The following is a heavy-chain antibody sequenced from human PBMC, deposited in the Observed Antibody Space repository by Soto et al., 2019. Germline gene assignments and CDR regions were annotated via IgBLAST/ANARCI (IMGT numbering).Heavy chain of an antibody. V-gene: IGHV1-18*01. J-gene: IGHJ6*03. CDR3: ARDSTPYYDILTGYPSDYYYMDV. Sequence: AAVKFSCKASGYTFTSSGISWVRQAPGQGLEWMGWISAYNGNTNYAQKLQGRVTMTTDTSTSTAYMELRSLRSDDTAVYYCARDSTPYYDILTGYPSDYYYMDVWGKGTTVTVSS. CDR2: ISAYNGNT. CDR1: GYTFTSSG. D-gene: IGHD3-9*01.